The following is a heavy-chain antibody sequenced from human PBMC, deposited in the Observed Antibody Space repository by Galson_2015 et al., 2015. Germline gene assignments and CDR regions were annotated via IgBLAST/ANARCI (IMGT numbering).Heavy chain of an antibody. Sequence: SVKVSCKASGYTFTSYGISWVRQAPGQGLEWMGWISAYNGNTNYAQKLQGRVTMTTDTSTSTAYMELRSLRSDDTAVYYCARDRPSTVTTPVYYYYGMDVWGQGTTVTVSS. CDR1: GYTFTSYG. J-gene: IGHJ6*02. CDR2: ISAYNGNT. V-gene: IGHV1-18*01. D-gene: IGHD4-17*01. CDR3: ARDRPSTVTTPVYYYYGMDV.